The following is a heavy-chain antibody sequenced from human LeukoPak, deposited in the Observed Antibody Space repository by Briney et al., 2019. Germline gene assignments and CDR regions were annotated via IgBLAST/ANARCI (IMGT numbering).Heavy chain of an antibody. D-gene: IGHD6-13*01. J-gene: IGHJ6*03. V-gene: IGHV3-48*04. Sequence: GGSLRLSCAASGFTFSAYSLRWVRQAPGKGLEWLSYISSTGSTIYYAGSVKGRFTISRDNAKNSLYLQMNSLRAEDTAVYYCATYIAAAGPQPYYYYYYMDVRGKGTTVTVSS. CDR1: GFTFSAYS. CDR3: ATYIAAAGPQPYYYYYYMDV. CDR2: ISSTGSTI.